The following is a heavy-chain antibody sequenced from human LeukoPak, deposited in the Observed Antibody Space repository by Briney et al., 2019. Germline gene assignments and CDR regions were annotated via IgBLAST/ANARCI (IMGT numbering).Heavy chain of an antibody. D-gene: IGHD3-22*01. V-gene: IGHV4-34*01. CDR1: GGSFSGYY. CDR3: ARRAGDYSHPYDY. CDR2: INHSGST. Sequence: PSETLSLTCAVYGGSFSGYYWSWIRQPPGKGLEWIGEINHSGSTNYNPSLKSRVTISVDTPKNQFSLKLSSVTAADTAVYYCARRAGDYSHPYDYWGQGTLVTVSS. J-gene: IGHJ4*02.